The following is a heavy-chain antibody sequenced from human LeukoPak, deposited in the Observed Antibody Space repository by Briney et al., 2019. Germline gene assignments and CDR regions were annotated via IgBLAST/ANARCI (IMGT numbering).Heavy chain of an antibody. D-gene: IGHD3-3*01. CDR2: ISWNSGSI. V-gene: IGHV3-9*01. Sequence: PGGSLRLSCAASGFTFDDYAMHWVRQAPGKGLEWVSGISWNSGSIGYADSVKGRFTISRDNSKNTLYLQMNSLRAEDTAVYYCAKAAHYDFWSGYYTMGYGMDVWGQGTTVTVSS. J-gene: IGHJ6*02. CDR3: AKAAHYDFWSGYYTMGYGMDV. CDR1: GFTFDDYA.